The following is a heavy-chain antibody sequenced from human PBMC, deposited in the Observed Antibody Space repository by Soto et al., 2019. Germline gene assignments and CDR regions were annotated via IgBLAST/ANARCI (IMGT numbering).Heavy chain of an antibody. Sequence: ASVKVSCKASGYTSTSYYMHWVRQAPGQGLEWMGIINPSGGSTSYAQKFQGRVTMTRDTSTSTVYMELSSLRSEDTAVYYCARDVGYCSGGSCLVPGGMDVWGQGTTVTVSS. CDR3: ARDVGYCSGGSCLVPGGMDV. J-gene: IGHJ6*02. CDR2: INPSGGST. V-gene: IGHV1-46*01. CDR1: GYTSTSYY. D-gene: IGHD2-15*01.